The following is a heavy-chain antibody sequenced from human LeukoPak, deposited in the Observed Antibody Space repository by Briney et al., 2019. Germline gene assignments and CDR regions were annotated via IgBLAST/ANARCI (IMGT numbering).Heavy chain of an antibody. D-gene: IGHD3-16*01. V-gene: IGHV4-4*07. Sequence: SETLSLTCTVSGGTIGKYYWSWIRQPAGKGLQWVGRIYSSGSTDYNSSLKSRVTMSVDTSKNQFSLKLTSVTAADTGVYYCARGGWFDPWGLGTLVTVSS. CDR1: GGTIGKYY. CDR2: IYSSGST. J-gene: IGHJ5*02. CDR3: ARGGWFDP.